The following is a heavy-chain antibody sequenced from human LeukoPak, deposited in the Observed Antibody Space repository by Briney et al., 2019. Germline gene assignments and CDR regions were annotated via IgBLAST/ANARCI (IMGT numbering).Heavy chain of an antibody. Sequence: ASVKVSCKASGYTFTGYYMHWVRQAPGQGLEWMGWINPNSGGTNYAQKFQGRVTMTRDTSISTAYMELSRLRSDDTAVYYCARGLSGSYGYLGAFDIWGQGTMVTVSS. V-gene: IGHV1-2*02. CDR1: GYTFTGYY. CDR2: INPNSGGT. D-gene: IGHD1-26*01. CDR3: ARGLSGSYGYLGAFDI. J-gene: IGHJ3*02.